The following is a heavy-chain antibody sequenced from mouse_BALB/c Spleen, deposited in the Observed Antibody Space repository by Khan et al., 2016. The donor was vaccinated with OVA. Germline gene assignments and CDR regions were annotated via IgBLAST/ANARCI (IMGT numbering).Heavy chain of an antibody. Sequence: QVQLKESGAELARPGASVKMSCKASGYTFTTYTIHWVKQRPGQGLEWIGYIIPSNDYTNYNQKFKDRATLTADKSSSTAYMQLSSLTSEDSAIYYYVREGPYYRSDGWFAYWGQGTLVTVSA. CDR2: IIPSNDYT. D-gene: IGHD2-14*01. J-gene: IGHJ3*01. V-gene: IGHV1-4*01. CDR3: VREGPYYRSDGWFAY. CDR1: GYTFTTYT.